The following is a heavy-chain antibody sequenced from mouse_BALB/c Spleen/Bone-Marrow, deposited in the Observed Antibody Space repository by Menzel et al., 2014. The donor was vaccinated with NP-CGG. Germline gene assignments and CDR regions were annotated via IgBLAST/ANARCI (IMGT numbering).Heavy chain of an antibody. J-gene: IGHJ4*01. CDR1: GYTFTDYA. D-gene: IGHD3-1*01. V-gene: IGHV1S137*01. Sequence: QVQLQQSGAELVRPGVSVKISCKGSGYTFTDYAMHWVKQSHAKSLEWIGVISPYYVDGGYNQKFKGKATMTIDKSSSTAYMELARLTSEDSAIYYCARGGSSGFYYYAMDYWGQGTSVTISS. CDR2: ISPYYVDG. CDR3: ARGGSSGFYYYAMDY.